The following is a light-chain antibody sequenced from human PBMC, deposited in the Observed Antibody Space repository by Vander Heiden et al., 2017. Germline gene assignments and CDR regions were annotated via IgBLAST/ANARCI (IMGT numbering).Light chain of an antibody. V-gene: IGLV2-8*01. J-gene: IGLJ1*01. CDR3: NSYAGSNNFL. CDR1: SSDVSDYNY. Sequence: QSVLTQPPSASGSLGQSVTISCTGTSSDVSDYNYVSWYQPHPGKAPRLLIYEVTKRPPGVPDRFSGSKSGNTASLTVSGLQAEDEADYYCNSYAGSNNFLFGSGTKVTVL. CDR2: EVT.